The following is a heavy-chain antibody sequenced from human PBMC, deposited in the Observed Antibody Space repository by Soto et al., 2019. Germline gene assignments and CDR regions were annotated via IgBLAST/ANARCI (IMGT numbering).Heavy chain of an antibody. CDR3: AKGGYYYYYGMDV. V-gene: IGHV3-30*18. CDR2: ISYDGSNK. J-gene: IGHJ6*02. CDR1: GFTFSSYG. Sequence: GGSLRLSCAASGFTFSSYGMHWVRQAPGKGLERVAVISYDGSNKYYADSVKGRFTISRDNSKNTLYLQMNSLRAEDTAVYYCAKGGYYYYYGMDVWGQGTTVTVS.